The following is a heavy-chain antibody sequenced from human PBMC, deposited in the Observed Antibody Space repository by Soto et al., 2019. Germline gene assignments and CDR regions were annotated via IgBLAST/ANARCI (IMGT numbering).Heavy chain of an antibody. CDR2: IWYDGSNK. J-gene: IGHJ6*02. D-gene: IGHD3-16*01. Sequence: QVQLVESGGGVVQPGRSLRLSCAASGFTFSSYGMHWVRQAPGKGLEWVAVIWYDGSNKYYADSVKGRFTISRDNSKNTLYLQMNSLRAEDTAVYYCARDGAAYNYYYFGMDVWGQGTTVTVS. CDR1: GFTFSSYG. CDR3: ARDGAAYNYYYFGMDV. V-gene: IGHV3-33*01.